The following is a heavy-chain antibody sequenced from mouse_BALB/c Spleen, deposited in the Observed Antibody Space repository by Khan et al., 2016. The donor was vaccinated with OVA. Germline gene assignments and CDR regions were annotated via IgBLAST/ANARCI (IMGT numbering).Heavy chain of an antibody. CDR3: ARGKEVRRGGYYAMDY. D-gene: IGHD2-14*01. CDR2: INPSSGYT. V-gene: IGHV1-4*01. Sequence: QVQLQQSGAELARPGASVKMSCKASGYTFTSYTMHWVKQRPGQGLEWIGYINPSSGYTNYNQKFKDKATLTADQSSSPAYLQLSSLTSEDSAVYYCARGKEVRRGGYYAMDYWGQGTSVTVSS. J-gene: IGHJ4*01. CDR1: GYTFTSYT.